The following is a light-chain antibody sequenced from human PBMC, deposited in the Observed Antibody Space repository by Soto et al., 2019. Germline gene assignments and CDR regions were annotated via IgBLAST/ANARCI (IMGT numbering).Light chain of an antibody. CDR1: SSDVGSYNY. J-gene: IGLJ1*01. CDR2: EVR. CDR3: ISYTGSDTSYV. V-gene: IGLV2-14*01. Sequence: QSVLTQPASVSGSPGQSITISCTGTSSDVGSYNYVARYQQFPGKTPKLMIYEVRNRPSGVSSRFSGSKSGNTASLTISGLQAEDEADYYCISYTGSDTSYVFGTGTKVTVL.